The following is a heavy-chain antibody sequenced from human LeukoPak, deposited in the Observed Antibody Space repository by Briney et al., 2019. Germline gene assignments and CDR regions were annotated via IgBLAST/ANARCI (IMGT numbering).Heavy chain of an antibody. V-gene: IGHV1-24*01. CDR1: GYTLTELS. J-gene: IGHJ5*02. CDR3: VSGGVAAAGPGA. CDR2: FDPEDGET. D-gene: IGHD6-13*01. Sequence: ASVKVSCKVSGYTLTELSMHWVRQAPGKGLEWMGGFDPEDGETIYAQKFQGRVTMTEDTSTDTAYMELSSLRSEDTAVYYCVSGGVAAAGPGAWGQGTLVTVSS.